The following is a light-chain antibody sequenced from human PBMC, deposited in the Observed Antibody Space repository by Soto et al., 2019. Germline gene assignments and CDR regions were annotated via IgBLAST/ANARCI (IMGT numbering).Light chain of an antibody. CDR2: WAS. J-gene: IGKJ1*01. Sequence: DIVMTQSPDSLAVSLGERATINCKSSQSVLYSPDRRNYLAWYQQKPGQPTKLLISWASSRESGVPDRFSDSDSCKDLPITTISLRAEAWGVYYCQHYYIAPPYTFVQGTKEEIK. CDR1: QSVLYSPDRRNY. CDR3: QHYYIAPPYT. V-gene: IGKV4-1*01.